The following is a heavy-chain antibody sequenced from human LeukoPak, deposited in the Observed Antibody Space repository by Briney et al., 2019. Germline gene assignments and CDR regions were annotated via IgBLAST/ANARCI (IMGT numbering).Heavy chain of an antibody. J-gene: IGHJ4*02. CDR2: INHSGST. D-gene: IGHD3-3*01. CDR3: ARLGTIFGVVIRPYDY. CDR1: GGSFSGYY. V-gene: IGHV4-34*01. Sequence: SETLSLTCAVYGGSFSGYYWSWIRQPPGKGLEWIGEINHSGSTNYNPSLKSRVTISVDTSKNQFSLKLSSVTAADTAVYYCARLGTIFGVVIRPYDYWGQGALVTVSS.